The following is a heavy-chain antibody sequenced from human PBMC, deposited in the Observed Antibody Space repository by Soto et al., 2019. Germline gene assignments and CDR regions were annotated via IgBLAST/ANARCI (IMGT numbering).Heavy chain of an antibody. Sequence: SVKVSCKASGGTFSSYSISWVRQAPGQGLEWMGGIIPIFGTANYAQKFQGRVTITADESTSTAYMELSSLRSEDTAVYYCARGSRAASYYYYGMDVWGQGTTVTVSS. CDR2: IIPIFGTA. CDR3: ARGSRAASYYYYGMDV. J-gene: IGHJ6*02. CDR1: GGTFSSYS. D-gene: IGHD2-15*01. V-gene: IGHV1-69*13.